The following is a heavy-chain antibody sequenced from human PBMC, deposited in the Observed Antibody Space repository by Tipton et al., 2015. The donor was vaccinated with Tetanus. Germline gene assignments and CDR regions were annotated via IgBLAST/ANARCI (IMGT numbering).Heavy chain of an antibody. CDR3: ARAHCADGVCNFDF. CDR2: IYPGDSDT. V-gene: IGHV5-51*01. J-gene: IGHJ4*02. D-gene: IGHD2-8*01. Sequence: QLVQSGGEVKKPGESLKISCKGSGYIFNNYWIGWVRQKPGKGLEWMGIIYPGDSDTRYSPAFQDQVTISVDKSINPAYLQWSSLKAADSSMFYCARAHCADGVCNFDFWGQGALVTVAS. CDR1: GYIFNNYW.